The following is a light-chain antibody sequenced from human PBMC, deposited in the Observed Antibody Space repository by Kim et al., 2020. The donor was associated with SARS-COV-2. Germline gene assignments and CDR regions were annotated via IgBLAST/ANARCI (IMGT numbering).Light chain of an antibody. J-gene: IGKJ1*01. Sequence: DIQMTQSPSSLSASVVDRISITCRTSQKIIRYLNWYQQKPGRVPKLLITGASDLQTGVPSRFSGSGSGTDFTLTITGLQPEDFATYYCQESYTTSWTFGQGTKVDIK. CDR1: QKIIRY. CDR3: QESYTTSWT. CDR2: GAS. V-gene: IGKV1-39*01.